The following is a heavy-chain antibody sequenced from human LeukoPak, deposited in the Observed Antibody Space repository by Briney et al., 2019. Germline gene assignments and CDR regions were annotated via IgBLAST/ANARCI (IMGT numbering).Heavy chain of an antibody. CDR2: IYGGGNT. J-gene: IGHJ4*02. CDR1: GFSVSTNY. CDR3: ARDDNWNDGRGLDD. Sequence: GGSLRLSCAASGFSVSTNYLTWVRQAPGKGLEWVSIIYGGGNTYYAGSVKGRFIIPRDSSKNTLYLQMSSLRAEDTAVYYCARDDNWNDGRGLDDWGQGTLVTVSS. V-gene: IGHV3-53*01. D-gene: IGHD1-1*01.